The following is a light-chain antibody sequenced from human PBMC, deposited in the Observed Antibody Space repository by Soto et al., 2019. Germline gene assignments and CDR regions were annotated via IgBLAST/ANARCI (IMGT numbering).Light chain of an antibody. CDR3: HQYGSSAWT. CDR1: QTVRSSY. Sequence: EIVLTQSPGTVSLSPGERATLSCRASQTVRSSYLAWYQQKPGQAPRLLIYGASNRAIGIPDRFSGSGSGTDFTLTISRLEPEDFAVYYCHQYGSSAWTFGQGTKVEI. V-gene: IGKV3-20*01. J-gene: IGKJ1*01. CDR2: GAS.